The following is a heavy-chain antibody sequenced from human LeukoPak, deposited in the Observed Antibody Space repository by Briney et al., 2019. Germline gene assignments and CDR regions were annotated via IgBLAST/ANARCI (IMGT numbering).Heavy chain of an antibody. V-gene: IGHV1-2*02. Sequence: ASVKISCKASGYNFTSYGVTWVRQAPGQGLEWMGWINPNSGGTNYAQKFQGRVTMTRDTSISTAYMELSRLRSDDTAVYYCARDSGIVVVITDAFDIWGQGTMVTVSS. CDR3: ARDSGIVVVITDAFDI. D-gene: IGHD3-22*01. J-gene: IGHJ3*02. CDR2: INPNSGGT. CDR1: GYNFTSYG.